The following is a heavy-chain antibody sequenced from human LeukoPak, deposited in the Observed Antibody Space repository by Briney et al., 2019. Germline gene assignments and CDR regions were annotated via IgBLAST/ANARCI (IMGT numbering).Heavy chain of an antibody. CDR3: AIMHPYYDGSGYWVQ. CDR1: GFTFSSYA. D-gene: IGHD3-22*01. J-gene: IGHJ4*02. V-gene: IGHV3-23*01. CDR2: ISTSGAST. Sequence: QPGESLRLSCAASGFTFSSYAISWVRQAPGKGLEWVSGISTSGASTSNAESVKGRFTISKDNPRNTLYMQMNSLRAEDTALYYCAIMHPYYDGSGYWVQWGQGTLVTVSS.